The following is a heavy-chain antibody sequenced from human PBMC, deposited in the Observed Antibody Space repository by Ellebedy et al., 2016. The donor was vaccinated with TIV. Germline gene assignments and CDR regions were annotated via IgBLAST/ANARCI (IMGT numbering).Heavy chain of an antibody. Sequence: GESLKISXAASGFTFTTYAMTWVRQAPGKGLEWVSTISDSGDRTYYADSVRGRSTISRDNSRNTLYLQMTSLRAEDTAVYYCVRDFDYWGQGTLVTVSS. CDR1: GFTFTTYA. J-gene: IGHJ4*02. CDR2: ISDSGDRT. CDR3: VRDFDY. V-gene: IGHV3-23*01.